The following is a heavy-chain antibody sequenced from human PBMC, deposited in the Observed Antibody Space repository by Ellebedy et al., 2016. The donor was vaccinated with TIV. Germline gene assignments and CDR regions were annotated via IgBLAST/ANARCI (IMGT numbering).Heavy chain of an antibody. J-gene: IGHJ5*02. Sequence: SGPTLVKPTQTLTLTCTFSGFSLSTSGMCVSWIRQPPGKALEWLARIDWDDDKYYSTSLKTRLTISKDTSKNQVVLTMANMDPVDTATYYCARTYYYDSSGYDGLLWFDPWGQGTLVTVSS. D-gene: IGHD3-22*01. CDR1: GFSLSTSGMC. CDR2: IDWDDDK. V-gene: IGHV2-70*11. CDR3: ARTYYYDSSGYDGLLWFDP.